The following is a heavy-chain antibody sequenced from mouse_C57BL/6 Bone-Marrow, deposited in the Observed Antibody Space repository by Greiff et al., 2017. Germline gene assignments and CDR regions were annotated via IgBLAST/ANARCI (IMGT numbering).Heavy chain of an antibody. V-gene: IGHV1-59*01. J-gene: IGHJ4*01. D-gene: IGHD2-5*01. CDR3: ERDRYYTNYDAMDY. Sequence: QVQLQQPGAELVRPGTSVKLSCKASGYTFTSYWMHWVKQRPGQGLEWIGVIDPSDSYTKYTQKFKGKATLTVDTSSSTAYLQLSSLTSEDSAVYYCERDRYYTNYDAMDYWGQGTSLTVSS. CDR1: GYTFTSYW. CDR2: IDPSDSYT.